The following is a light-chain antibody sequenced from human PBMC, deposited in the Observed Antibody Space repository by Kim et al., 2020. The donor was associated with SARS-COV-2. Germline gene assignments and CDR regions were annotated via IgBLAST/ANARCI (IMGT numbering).Light chain of an antibody. J-gene: IGLJ3*02. V-gene: IGLV1-44*01. Sequence: GQRVTISCSGSTANIGSNSVNWYQQLPGTAPKLRIYSNNQRPSGVPDRFSGSKSGTSASLAISGLQSEDEADYYCAAWDDSLNGPVFGGGTQLTVL. CDR1: TANIGSNS. CDR2: SNN. CDR3: AAWDDSLNGPV.